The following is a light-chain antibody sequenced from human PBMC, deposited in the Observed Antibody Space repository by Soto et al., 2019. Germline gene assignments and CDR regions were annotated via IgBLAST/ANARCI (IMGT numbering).Light chain of an antibody. J-gene: IGKJ1*01. CDR1: QSISSY. CDR3: QQSYSTPWT. Sequence: DIQMNQSPSSLSASVGDRVNITCRASQSISSYLNWYHQKPGKAPKLLIYAASSFQSGVPSRFSGSGSGTDFTLTISSLQPEDFATYYCQQSYSTPWTFGQGTKVEIK. CDR2: AAS. V-gene: IGKV1-39*01.